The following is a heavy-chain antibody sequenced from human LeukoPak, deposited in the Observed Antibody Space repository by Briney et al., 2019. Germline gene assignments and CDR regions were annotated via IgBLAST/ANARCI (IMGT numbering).Heavy chain of an antibody. CDR2: IYHSGST. Sequence: SETLSLTCAVSGGSISSSNWWSWVRQPPGKGLEWIGEIYHSGSTNYNPSLKSRVTISVDKSKNQFSLKLSSVTAADTAVYYCARSSGWYLYYFDYWGQGTLVTVSP. J-gene: IGHJ4*02. CDR3: ARSSGWYLYYFDY. V-gene: IGHV4-4*02. D-gene: IGHD6-19*01. CDR1: GGSISSSNW.